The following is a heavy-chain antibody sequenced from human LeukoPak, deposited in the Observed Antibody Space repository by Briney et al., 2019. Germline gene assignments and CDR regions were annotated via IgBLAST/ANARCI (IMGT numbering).Heavy chain of an antibody. CDR3: AREEAARRGFYYYYYMDV. V-gene: IGHV3-74*01. J-gene: IGHJ6*03. CDR2: INSDGSST. D-gene: IGHD6-6*01. Sequence: GGSLRLSCAASGFTFSSYWMHWVRQAPGKGLVWVSRINSDGSSTSYADSVKGRFTISRDNAKNTLYLQMNSLRAEDTAAYYCAREEAARRGFYYYYYMDVWGKGTTVTVSS. CDR1: GFTFSSYW.